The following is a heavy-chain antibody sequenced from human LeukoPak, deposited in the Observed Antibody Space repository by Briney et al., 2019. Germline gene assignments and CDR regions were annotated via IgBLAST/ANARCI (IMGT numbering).Heavy chain of an antibody. V-gene: IGHV4-34*01. Sequence: SETLSLTCAVYGGPFSGYYWSWIRQPPGKGLEWIGEINHSGSTNYNPSLKSRVTISVDTSKNQFSLKLSSVTAADTAVYYCARVNGKAHTSSGSYGFDPWGQGTLVTVSS. D-gene: IGHD1-26*01. CDR2: INHSGST. J-gene: IGHJ5*02. CDR1: GGPFSGYY. CDR3: ARVNGKAHTSSGSYGFDP.